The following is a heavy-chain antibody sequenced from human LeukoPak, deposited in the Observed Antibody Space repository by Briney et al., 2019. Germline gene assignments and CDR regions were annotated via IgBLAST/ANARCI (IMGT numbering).Heavy chain of an antibody. V-gene: IGHV4-34*01. J-gene: IGHJ2*01. CDR3: AMNLLGRSYWYFDL. CDR2: INHSGST. Sequence: PSETLSLTCTVSGGSFSGYYWSWIRQPPGKGLEWIGEINHSGSTNYNPSLKSRVTISVDTSKNQSSLKLSSVTAADTAVYYCAMNLLGRSYWYFDLWGRGTLVTVSS. D-gene: IGHD3-10*01. CDR1: GGSFSGYY.